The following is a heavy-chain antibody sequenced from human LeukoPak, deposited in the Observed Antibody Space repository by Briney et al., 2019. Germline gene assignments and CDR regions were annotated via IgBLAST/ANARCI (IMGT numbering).Heavy chain of an antibody. Sequence: GASVKVSCKASGGTFSSYAISWVRQAPGQGLEWMGGIIPIFGTASYAQKFQGRVTITADESTSTAYMELSSLRSEDTAVYYCARDGQGYYYGSGSHIWFDPWGQGTLVTVSS. V-gene: IGHV1-69*13. CDR1: GGTFSSYA. D-gene: IGHD3-10*01. CDR3: ARDGQGYYYGSGSHIWFDP. CDR2: IIPIFGTA. J-gene: IGHJ5*02.